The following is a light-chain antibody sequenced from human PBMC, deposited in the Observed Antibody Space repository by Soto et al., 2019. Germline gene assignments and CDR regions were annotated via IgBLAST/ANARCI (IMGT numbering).Light chain of an antibody. J-gene: IGKJ1*01. CDR2: KAS. Sequence: DIQMTQSPSTLSASVGDRVTITCRASQSITSWLAWFQQKPGKAPKLLIYKASSLESGVPSRFSGSGSGTEFTLTISSLQPDYFATYYCQQYNSYSWTFGQGTKVEIK. CDR1: QSITSW. V-gene: IGKV1-5*03. CDR3: QQYNSYSWT.